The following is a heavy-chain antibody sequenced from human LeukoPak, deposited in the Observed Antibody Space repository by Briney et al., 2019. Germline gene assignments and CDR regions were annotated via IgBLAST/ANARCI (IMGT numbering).Heavy chain of an antibody. CDR3: ARDRGNGDYGDYFDS. CDR1: GGSVTSGPNY. CDR2: IQTSGRV. Sequence: SQTLSLTCSVSGGSVTSGPNYWNWIRRPAGKGLEWIGRIQTSGRVNYNPSLKSRVTVYLDTPKNLVSLQLTFVTAADTAVYYCARDRGNGDYGDYFDSWGQGTQVTVSS. J-gene: IGHJ4*02. V-gene: IGHV4-61*02. D-gene: IGHD4-17*01.